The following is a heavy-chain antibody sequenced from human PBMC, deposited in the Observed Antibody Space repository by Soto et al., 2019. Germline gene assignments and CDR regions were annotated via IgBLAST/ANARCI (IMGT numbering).Heavy chain of an antibody. CDR3: AGDGGVYDYSPFDY. J-gene: IGHJ4*02. V-gene: IGHV1-69*14. CDR1: GGTFSSYA. CDR2: IIPIFGTA. D-gene: IGHD4-4*01. Sequence: QVQLVQSGAEVKKPGSSVKVSCKASGGTFSSYAISWVRQAPGQGLEWMGGIIPIFGTANYAQKYQGRVTITADKSTSTACMDLSSLRSEDKAVYYCAGDGGVYDYSPFDYWGQGTLVTVSS.